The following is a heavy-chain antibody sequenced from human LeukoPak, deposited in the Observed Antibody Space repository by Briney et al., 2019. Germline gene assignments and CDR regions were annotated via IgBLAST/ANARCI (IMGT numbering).Heavy chain of an antibody. V-gene: IGHV3-13*01. J-gene: IGHJ4*02. CDR1: GFTFSSYD. CDR2: ICTAGDT. Sequence: GGSLRLSCAASGFTFSSYDMHWVRQATGKGLEWVSAICTAGDTYYPGSVKGRFTISRDNAKNTVSLQMNSLSVEDTAIYYCATVFESWGQGFLVTVSS. CDR3: ATVFES.